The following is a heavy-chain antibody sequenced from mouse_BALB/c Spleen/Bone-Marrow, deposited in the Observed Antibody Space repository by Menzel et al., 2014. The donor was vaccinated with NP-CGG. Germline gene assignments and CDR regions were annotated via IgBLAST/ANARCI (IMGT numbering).Heavy chain of an antibody. J-gene: IGHJ4*01. D-gene: IGHD2-3*01. CDR3: TRGGWLAMDY. CDR1: GYTFTSYY. Sequence: VQLQQSGAELVKPGASVKLSCKASGYTFTSYYMYWVKQRPGQGLEWIGEINPSNGGTNFNEEFKSKATLTVDKSSSTAYMQLSSLTSEDSAVYYCTRGGWLAMDYWGQGTSVTVSS. V-gene: IGHV1S81*02. CDR2: INPSNGGT.